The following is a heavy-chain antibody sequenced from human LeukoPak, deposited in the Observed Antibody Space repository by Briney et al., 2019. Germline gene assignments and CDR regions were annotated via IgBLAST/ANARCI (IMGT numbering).Heavy chain of an antibody. J-gene: IGHJ3*02. CDR2: INTNTGNP. V-gene: IGHV7-4-1*02. Sequence: ASVKVSCKTSGYTFTNNAINWVRQAPGQGLEWMGWINTNTGNPTYAQGFTGRFVFSLDTSVSTAYLQISSLKAEDTAVYYCASSGAIFGVGAFDIWGQGTMVTVSS. CDR3: ASSGAIFGVGAFDI. CDR1: GYTFTNNA. D-gene: IGHD3-10*02.